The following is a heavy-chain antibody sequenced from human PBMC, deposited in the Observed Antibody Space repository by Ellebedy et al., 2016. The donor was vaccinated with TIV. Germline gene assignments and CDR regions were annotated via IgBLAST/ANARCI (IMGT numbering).Heavy chain of an antibody. V-gene: IGHV3-7*04. Sequence: GESLKISCTASGFTFSSYWMHWVRQAPGKGLEWVANIKQDGSEKYYVDSVKGRFTISRDNAKNSVYLQMNSLRAEDTAVYYCARGVGGSGSSWGQGTLVTVSS. J-gene: IGHJ5*02. CDR1: GFTFSSYW. CDR2: IKQDGSEK. CDR3: ARGVGGSGSS. D-gene: IGHD3-10*01.